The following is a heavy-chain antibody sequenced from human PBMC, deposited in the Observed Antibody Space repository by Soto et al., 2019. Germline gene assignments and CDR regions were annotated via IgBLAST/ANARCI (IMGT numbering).Heavy chain of an antibody. V-gene: IGHV1-18*01. CDR1: GYIFNNYA. D-gene: IGHD3-10*01. CDR2: LAIINGNT. J-gene: IGHJ4*02. Sequence: QIQLVQSGPEMRRPGASVKVSCKASGYIFNNYAITWVRQAPGQWLEWLGWLAIINGNTNFAQSFRDRLSMTSDKGTNTVYMELRTLRSDDKAIYYCARAEDYGAGPFDNWGQGTLITVSS. CDR3: ARAEDYGAGPFDN.